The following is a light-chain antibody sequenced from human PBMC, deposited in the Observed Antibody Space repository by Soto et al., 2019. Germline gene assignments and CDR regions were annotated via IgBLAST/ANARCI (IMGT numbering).Light chain of an antibody. CDR2: DAS. J-gene: IGKJ1*01. V-gene: IGKV3-11*01. CDR1: QSVGSY. Sequence: EIVLIQSPATLSLSPGERATLSCRASQSVGSYLAWYQHKPGQAPRLLISDASSRATGIPDRFSGSGSGTDFTLTISRLESDDFALYYCQQYAEGTPITFGQGTKVDI. CDR3: QQYAEGTPIT.